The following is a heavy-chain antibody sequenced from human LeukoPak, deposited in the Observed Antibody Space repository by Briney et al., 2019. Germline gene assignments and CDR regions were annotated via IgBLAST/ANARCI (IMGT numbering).Heavy chain of an antibody. CDR1: GFTFSSYA. Sequence: GGSLRLSCAASGFTFSSYAMHWVRQAPGKGLEWVAVISYDGSNKYYADSVKGRFTISRDNSKNTLYLQMNSLRAEDTAVYYCARGSKVRRAGYNNWFDPWGQGTLVTVSS. V-gene: IGHV3-30*04. D-gene: IGHD3-9*01. J-gene: IGHJ5*02. CDR3: ARGSKVRRAGYNNWFDP. CDR2: ISYDGSNK.